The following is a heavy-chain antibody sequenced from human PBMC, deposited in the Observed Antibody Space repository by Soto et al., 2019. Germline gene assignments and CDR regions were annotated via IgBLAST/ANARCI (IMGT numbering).Heavy chain of an antibody. CDR3: SACSGGGCDDCCGMDV. D-gene: IGHD2-15*01. V-gene: IGHV3-21*01. J-gene: IGHJ6*02. CDR2: ISPSGGHI. CDR1: GFTFRSCT. Sequence: EVHLVESGGGLVKPVGSLRLSCAVSGFTFRSCTMNWLRQAPGKGLEWVSSISPSGGHIYYADSLKGRVTISRDNSKKSLCLQMNSLGGEDTAGYVSSACSGGGCDDCCGMDVWGQWSTVTVSS.